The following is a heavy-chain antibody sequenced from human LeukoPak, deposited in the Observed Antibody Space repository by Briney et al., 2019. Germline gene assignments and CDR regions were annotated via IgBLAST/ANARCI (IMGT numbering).Heavy chain of an antibody. Sequence: TSETLSLTCTVSGGSISSYYWSWIRQPPGKGLEWIGYIYYSGSTNYNPSLKSRVTMSVDTSKNQFSLKLSSVTAADTAVYYCARDVVGATGWYFDLWGRGTLVTVSS. CDR2: IYYSGST. CDR3: ARDVVGATGWYFDL. D-gene: IGHD1-26*01. CDR1: GGSISSYY. V-gene: IGHV4-59*12. J-gene: IGHJ2*01.